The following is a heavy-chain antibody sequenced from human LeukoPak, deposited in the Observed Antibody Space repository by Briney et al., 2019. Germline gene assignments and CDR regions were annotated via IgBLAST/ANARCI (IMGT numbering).Heavy chain of an antibody. CDR2: IIPIFGTA. CDR1: GGTFSSYA. J-gene: IGHJ6*03. D-gene: IGHD1-1*01. V-gene: IGHV1-69*06. CDR3: ARGLQLERRENYYYYYYMDV. Sequence: SVRLSCKASGGTFSSYAISWVRQAPGQGLEWMGGIIPIFGTANYAQKFQGRVTITADKSTSTAYMELSSLRSEDTAVYYCARGLQLERRENYYYYYYMDVWGKGTTGTVS.